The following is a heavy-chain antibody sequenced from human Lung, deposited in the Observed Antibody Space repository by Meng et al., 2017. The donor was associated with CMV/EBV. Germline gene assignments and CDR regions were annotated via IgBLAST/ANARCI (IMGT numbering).Heavy chain of an antibody. Sequence: ASVKVSCKASGGTFSTYTFNWVRQAPGQGLEWMGWISAYNGNTNYAQKLQGRVTMTTDTSTSTAYMELRSLRSDDTAVYYCASSSDIVVVPAAPFDYWGQGTLVTVSS. CDR3: ASSSDIVVVPAAPFDY. V-gene: IGHV1-18*01. D-gene: IGHD2-2*01. CDR1: GGTFSTYT. CDR2: ISAYNGNT. J-gene: IGHJ4*02.